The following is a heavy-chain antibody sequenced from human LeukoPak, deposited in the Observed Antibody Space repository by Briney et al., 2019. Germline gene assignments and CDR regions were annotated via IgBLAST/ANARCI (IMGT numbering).Heavy chain of an antibody. D-gene: IGHD3-22*01. CDR3: AIPGDSSGYPDAFDI. J-gene: IGHJ3*02. Sequence: PGGSLRLSCAASAFTFSSYSINWVRQAPGKGLVWVSRINSDGSSTSYADSVKGRFTISRDNAKNTLYLQMNSLRVEDTALYYSAIPGDSSGYPDAFDIWGQGTMVTVSS. CDR1: AFTFSSYS. V-gene: IGHV3-74*01. CDR2: INSDGSST.